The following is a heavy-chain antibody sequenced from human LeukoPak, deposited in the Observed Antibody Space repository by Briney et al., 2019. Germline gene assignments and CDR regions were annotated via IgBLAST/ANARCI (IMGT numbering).Heavy chain of an antibody. D-gene: IGHD2-2*01. CDR1: GFTFSNYW. J-gene: IGHJ4*02. Sequence: GGSLRLSCAASGFTFSNYWINWVRQAPGKGLEWVANIKQDGSETYCVDSVKGRFTISRDNAKNSLYLQMNSLRAEGTAVYYCASPGYCSSTSCYALDYWGQGTLVTVSS. CDR3: ASPGYCSSTSCYALDY. V-gene: IGHV3-7*01. CDR2: IKQDGSET.